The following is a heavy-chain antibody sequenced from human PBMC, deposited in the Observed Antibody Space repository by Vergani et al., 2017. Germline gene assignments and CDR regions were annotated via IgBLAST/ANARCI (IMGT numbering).Heavy chain of an antibody. V-gene: IGHV4-38-2*01. Sequence: QVQLQESGPGLVKPSETLSLTCAVSGYSISSGYYWGWIRQPPGKGLEWIGSIYHSGSTYYNPSLKSRVTISVETSKNQFSLKLSPVTAADTAVYYGARSVGYYGSWHHDAFDIWGQGTMVTVSS. CDR2: IYHSGST. J-gene: IGHJ3*02. D-gene: IGHD3-10*01. CDR3: ARSVGYYGSWHHDAFDI. CDR1: GYSISSGYY.